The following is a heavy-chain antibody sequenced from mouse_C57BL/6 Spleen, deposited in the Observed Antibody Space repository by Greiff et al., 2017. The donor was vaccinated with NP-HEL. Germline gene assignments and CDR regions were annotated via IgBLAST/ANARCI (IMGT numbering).Heavy chain of an antibody. CDR3: ARLADGYLYYFDY. CDR2: ILPGSGRT. D-gene: IGHD2-3*01. J-gene: IGHJ2*01. Sequence: QVQLQQSGAELMKPGASVKLSCKATGYTFTGYWIERVKQRPGHGLEWIGEILPGSGRTNYNEKFKGKATFTADTYSNTADMQLRSLTTEDSAIYYGARLADGYLYYFDYWGQGTTLTVSS. CDR1: GYTFTGYW. V-gene: IGHV1-9*01.